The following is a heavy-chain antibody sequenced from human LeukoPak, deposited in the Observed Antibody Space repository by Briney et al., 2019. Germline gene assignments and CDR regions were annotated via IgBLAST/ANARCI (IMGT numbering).Heavy chain of an antibody. V-gene: IGHV4-4*02. CDR2: IYHDGST. CDR1: GGSISSNNW. Sequence: SETLSLTCAVSGGSISSNNWWIWVRQSPEKGLEWIGEIYHDGSTNYNPSLKSRVTISVDTSKNQFSLKLSSVTAADTAVYYCARPDRSLLFRGNWFDPWGQGTLVTVSS. J-gene: IGHJ5*02. D-gene: IGHD2-21*01. CDR3: ARPDRSLLFRGNWFDP.